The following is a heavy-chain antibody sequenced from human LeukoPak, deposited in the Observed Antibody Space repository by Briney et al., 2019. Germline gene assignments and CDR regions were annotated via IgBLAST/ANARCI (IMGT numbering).Heavy chain of an antibody. CDR2: LIPGVTSA. J-gene: IGHJ2*01. CDR3: AKAVVTTTNWYFDL. CDR1: GGTFTSHS. Sequence: SVNVSCKASGGTFTSHSINWVRQAPGQGLEWVGGLIPGVTSANYAQRFEDTVRITTDESKTTVYLDLSSPTSEDTAVYYCAKAVVTTTNWYFDLWGQGTLVTVSS. D-gene: IGHD4-23*01. V-gene: IGHV1-69*05.